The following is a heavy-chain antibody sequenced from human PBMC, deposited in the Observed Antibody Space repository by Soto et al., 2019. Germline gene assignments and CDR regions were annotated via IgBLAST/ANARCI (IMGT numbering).Heavy chain of an antibody. D-gene: IGHD5-18*01. V-gene: IGHV3-33*01. CDR3: ATARGYIYGSPPYYFDY. CDR2: IWYDGSNK. CDR1: GFTFSSYG. Sequence: GGSLRLSCAASGFTFSSYGMHWVRQAPGKGLEWVAVIWYDGSNKYYADSVKGRFTISRDNSKNTLYLQMNSLRAEDTAVYYCATARGYIYGSPPYYFDYWGQGTLVTVSS. J-gene: IGHJ4*02.